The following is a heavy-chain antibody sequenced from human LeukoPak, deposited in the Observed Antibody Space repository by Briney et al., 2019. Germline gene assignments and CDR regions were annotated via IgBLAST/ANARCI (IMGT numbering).Heavy chain of an antibody. J-gene: IGHJ4*02. Sequence: GGSLRLSCAASGFTFSNAWMSWVRQAPGKGLEWVGRTKSKTDGGTTDYAAPVKGRFTISRDDSKNTLYLQMNSLKTEDTAVYYCTTGDDWLSYWGQGTLVTVSS. CDR3: TTGDDWLSY. CDR1: GFTFSNAW. D-gene: IGHD3-9*01. CDR2: TKSKTDGGTT. V-gene: IGHV3-15*01.